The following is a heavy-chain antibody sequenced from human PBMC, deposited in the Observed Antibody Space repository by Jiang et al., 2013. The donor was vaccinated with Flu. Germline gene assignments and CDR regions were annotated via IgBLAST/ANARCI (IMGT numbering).Heavy chain of an antibody. CDR2: IYYSGST. Sequence: KPSETLSLTCTVSGGSISSYYWSWIRQPPGKGLEWIGYIYYSGSTNXNPSLKSRVTISVDTSKNQFSLKLSSVTAADTAVYYCATFGRGYSYGYFDYWGQGTLVTVSS. CDR1: GGSISSYY. V-gene: IGHV4-59*01. CDR3: ATFGRGYSYGYFDY. J-gene: IGHJ4*02. D-gene: IGHD5-18*01.